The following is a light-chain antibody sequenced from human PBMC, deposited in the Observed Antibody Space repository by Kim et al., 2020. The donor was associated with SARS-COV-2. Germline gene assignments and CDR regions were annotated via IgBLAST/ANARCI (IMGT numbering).Light chain of an antibody. J-gene: IGKJ4*01. V-gene: IGKV1-6*01. CDR1: QGIRNG. Sequence: GDRVTITCRASQGIRNGLGWYQQKPGKAPKVLIYAASNLQSGVPSRFSGSGSGADFTLTISSLQPEDFATYYCLQDYNYPRTFGGGTKVDIK. CDR2: AAS. CDR3: LQDYNYPRT.